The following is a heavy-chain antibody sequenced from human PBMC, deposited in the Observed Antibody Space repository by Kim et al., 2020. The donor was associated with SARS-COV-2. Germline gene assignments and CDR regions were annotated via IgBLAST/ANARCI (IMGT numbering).Heavy chain of an antibody. J-gene: IGHJ4*02. Sequence: GGSLRLSCAASGFTFSSYGMHWVRQAPGKGLEWVAVISYDGSNKYYADSVEGRFTISRDNSKNTLYLQMNSLRAEDTAVYYCAKGYSSGWYELDYWGQGTLVTVSS. D-gene: IGHD6-19*01. CDR2: ISYDGSNK. CDR3: AKGYSSGWYELDY. V-gene: IGHV3-30*18. CDR1: GFTFSSYG.